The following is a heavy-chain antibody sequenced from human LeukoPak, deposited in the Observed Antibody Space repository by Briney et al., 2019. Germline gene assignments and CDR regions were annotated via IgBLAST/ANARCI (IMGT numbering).Heavy chain of an antibody. J-gene: IGHJ4*02. CDR3: AKDRREEKHRAAVTYYFDY. D-gene: IGHD6-13*01. CDR2: IRCDGSNK. Sequence: GGSLRLSCAASGFTFSSYGMHWVRQAPGKGLEWVAFIRCDGSNKYYADSVKGRFTISRDNSKNTLYLQMNSLRAEDTAVYYCAKDRREEKHRAAVTYYFDYWGQGALVTVSS. V-gene: IGHV3-30*02. CDR1: GFTFSSYG.